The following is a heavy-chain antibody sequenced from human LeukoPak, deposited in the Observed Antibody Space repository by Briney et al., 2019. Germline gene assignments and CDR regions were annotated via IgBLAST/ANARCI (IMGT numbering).Heavy chain of an antibody. CDR2: INPSGGST. D-gene: IGHD3-22*01. CDR1: GYTFTSYY. CDR3: ASGGYYYVSSGPGDY. J-gene: IGHJ4*02. V-gene: IGHV1-46*01. Sequence: ASVKVSCKASGYTFTSYYMHWVRQAPGQGLEWMGIINPSGGSTSYAQKFQGRVTMTRDTSTSTVYMELSSLRSEDTAVYYCASGGYYYVSSGPGDYWGQGTLVTVSS.